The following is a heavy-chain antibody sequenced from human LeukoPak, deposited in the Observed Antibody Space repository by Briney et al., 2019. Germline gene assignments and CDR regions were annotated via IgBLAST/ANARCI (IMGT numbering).Heavy chain of an antibody. D-gene: IGHD6-6*01. CDR3: ARDPESSSFGL. J-gene: IGHJ4*02. CDR2: IDQGGSVR. Sequence: GGSLRLSCSASWFSFNTYWMSWVRQTPEKGLEFVANIDQGGSVRNYMDSLKGRCTISRDNAKKSLYLEINSPRADDTAVYYCARDPESSSFGLWGRGALVTVSS. CDR1: WFSFNTYW. V-gene: IGHV3-7*01.